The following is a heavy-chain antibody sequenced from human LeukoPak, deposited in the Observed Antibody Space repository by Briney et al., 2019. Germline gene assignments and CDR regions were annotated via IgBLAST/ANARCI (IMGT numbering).Heavy chain of an antibody. CDR3: AKGTFRGYYYYYMDV. CDR1: GFTFSSYG. J-gene: IGHJ6*03. CDR2: IWYDGSNK. D-gene: IGHD3-10*01. V-gene: IGHV3-33*06. Sequence: PGRSLRLSCAASGFTFSSYGMHWVRQAPGKGLEWVAVIWYDGSNKYYADSVKGRFTISRDNSKNTLYLQMNSLRAEDTAVYYCAKGTFRGYYYYYMDVWGKGTTVTVSS.